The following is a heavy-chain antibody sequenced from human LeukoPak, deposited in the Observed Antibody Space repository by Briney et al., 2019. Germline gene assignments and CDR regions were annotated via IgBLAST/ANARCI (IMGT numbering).Heavy chain of an antibody. Sequence: GGSLRLSCAASGFSFSSYWMNWVRQAPGKGLEWVSAISGSGGDTWYADSVRGRFTISRDNSKNTLYMQVNSLRAEDTAVYYCAKDYYDISGSRYDFWGQGTLVTVSS. CDR1: GFSFSSYW. CDR2: ISGSGGDT. CDR3: AKDYYDISGSRYDF. D-gene: IGHD3-22*01. V-gene: IGHV3-23*01. J-gene: IGHJ4*02.